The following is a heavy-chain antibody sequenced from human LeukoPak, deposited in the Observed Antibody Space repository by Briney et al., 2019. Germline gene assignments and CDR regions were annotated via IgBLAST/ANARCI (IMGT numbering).Heavy chain of an antibody. CDR1: GGSISSSSYY. CDR2: IYYSGST. CDR3: ARFSGSYYTAGDY. V-gene: IGHV4-39*01. Sequence: SETLSLTCTVSGGSISSSSYYCVWIRQPPGKGLEWIGSIYYSGSTYYNPSLKSRVTISVDTSKNQFSLKLSSVTAADTAVYYCARFSGSYYTAGDYWGQGTLVTVSS. J-gene: IGHJ4*02. D-gene: IGHD3-10*01.